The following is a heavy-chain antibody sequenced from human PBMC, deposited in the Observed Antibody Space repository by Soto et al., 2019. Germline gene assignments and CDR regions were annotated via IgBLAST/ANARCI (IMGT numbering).Heavy chain of an antibody. V-gene: IGHV4-59*01. CDR3: AKTTGSASFDY. CDR2: IYYSGST. D-gene: IGHD4-17*01. J-gene: IGHJ4*02. CDR1: GGSISSYC. Sequence: PSETLSLTCTVSGGSISSYCLSWIRQPPGKGLEWIGYIYYSGSTNYNPSLKSRVTISVDTSKNQFSLKLSSVTAADTAVYYCAKTTGSASFDYWGQGTLVTVSS.